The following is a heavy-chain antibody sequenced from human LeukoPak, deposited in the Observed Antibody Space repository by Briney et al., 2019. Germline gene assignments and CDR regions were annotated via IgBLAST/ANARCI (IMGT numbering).Heavy chain of an antibody. CDR1: GGSFSGYY. D-gene: IGHD2-21*01. CDR2: INHSGST. J-gene: IGHJ4*02. CDR3: ARGPYCGGDCYSHFDY. V-gene: IGHV4-34*01. Sequence: SETLSLTCAVYGGSFSGYYWSWIRQPPGKGLEWIGDINHSGSTNYNPSLKSRVTISVDTSKNQFSLKLSSVTVADTAVYYCARGPYCGGDCYSHFDYWGQGTLVTVSS.